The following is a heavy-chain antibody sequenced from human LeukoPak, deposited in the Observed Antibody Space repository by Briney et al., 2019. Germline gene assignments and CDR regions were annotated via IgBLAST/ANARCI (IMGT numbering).Heavy chain of an antibody. J-gene: IGHJ3*02. V-gene: IGHV3-30-3*01. CDR3: ARGGWEVVVIPEPDAFDI. Sequence: PGGSLRLSCAASGFTFSSYAMHWVRQAPGKGLEWVAVISYDGSNKYYADSVKGRFTISRDNSKNTLYLQMNSLRAEDTAVYYCARGGWEVVVIPEPDAFDIWGQGTMVTVSS. CDR1: GFTFSSYA. D-gene: IGHD2-21*01. CDR2: ISYDGSNK.